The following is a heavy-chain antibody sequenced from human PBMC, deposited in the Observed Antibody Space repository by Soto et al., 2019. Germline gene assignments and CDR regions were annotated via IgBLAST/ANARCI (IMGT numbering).Heavy chain of an antibody. Sequence: QVQLQESGPGLVKPSETLSLTCAVSGGSISSNNWWSWVRQSPGKGLEWIGEIYRSGSTNYNPSLESRLTISVDNSKNQFSLKLSSVTAADTAVYYCARVVGATKEGVAFDIWGQGTMVTVSS. CDR2: IYRSGST. D-gene: IGHD1-26*01. CDR3: ARVVGATKEGVAFDI. V-gene: IGHV4-4*02. CDR1: GGSISSNNW. J-gene: IGHJ3*02.